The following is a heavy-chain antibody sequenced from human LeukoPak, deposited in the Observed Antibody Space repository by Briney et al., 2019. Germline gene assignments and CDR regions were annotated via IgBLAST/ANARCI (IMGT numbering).Heavy chain of an antibody. CDR3: ARVGIGNWFDP. V-gene: IGHV3-7*01. CDR1: GFTFSSYW. J-gene: IGHJ5*02. D-gene: IGHD2-2*03. CDR2: IKQDGSEK. Sequence: GGSLRLSCAASGFTFSSYWMSWVRQAPGKGLEWVANIKQDGSEKYYVDSVKGRFTISRDNAKNSLYMQMNSLRAEDTAVYYCARVGIGNWFDPWGQGTLVTVSS.